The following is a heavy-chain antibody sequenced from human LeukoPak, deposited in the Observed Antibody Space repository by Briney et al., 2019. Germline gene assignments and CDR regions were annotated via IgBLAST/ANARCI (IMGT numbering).Heavy chain of an antibody. CDR1: GYTFTSYG. CDR2: ISAYNGNT. Sequence: ASAKVSCKASGYTFTSYGISWVRQAPGQGLEWMGWISAYNGNTNYAQKLQGRVTMTTDTSTSTAYMELRSLRSDDTAVYYCARVRTTHYYDSSGYSDYFDYWGQGTLVTVSS. V-gene: IGHV1-18*01. CDR3: ARVRTTHYYDSSGYSDYFDY. D-gene: IGHD3-22*01. J-gene: IGHJ4*02.